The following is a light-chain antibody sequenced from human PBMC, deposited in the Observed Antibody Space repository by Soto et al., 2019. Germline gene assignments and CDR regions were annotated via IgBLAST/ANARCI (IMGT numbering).Light chain of an antibody. CDR1: QSISSW. Sequence: DIQMTQSPSTLSASVGDRVTITCRASQSISSWLAWYQQKPGKAPKLLIYQASSLESRVPSRFSGSGSGTEFTLTISSLQPDDFATYYCQQYDLYPWTFGQGTKVEI. CDR3: QQYDLYPWT. J-gene: IGKJ1*01. V-gene: IGKV1-5*03. CDR2: QAS.